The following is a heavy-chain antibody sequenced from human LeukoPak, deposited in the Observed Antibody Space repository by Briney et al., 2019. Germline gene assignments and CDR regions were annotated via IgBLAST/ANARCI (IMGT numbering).Heavy chain of an antibody. V-gene: IGHV4-34*01. CDR2: INHSGST. Sequence: SETLSLTCAVYGGSFSGYYWSWIRQPPGKGLEWIGEINHSGSTNYNPSLKSRVTISVDTSKNQFSLKLSSVTAADTAVYYCARGLRGVVIIPYYYMDVWGKGTTVTVS. J-gene: IGHJ6*03. D-gene: IGHD3-3*01. CDR1: GGSFSGYY. CDR3: ARGLRGVVIIPYYYMDV.